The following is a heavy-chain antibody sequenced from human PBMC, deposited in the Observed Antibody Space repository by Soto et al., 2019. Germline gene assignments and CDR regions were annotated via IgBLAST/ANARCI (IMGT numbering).Heavy chain of an antibody. V-gene: IGHV3-30*18. CDR3: AKTITTYSGDSRGRGALVDY. CDR1: GFTFSTYG. Sequence: QVQLVESGGGVVQPGRSLRLSCAASGFTFSTYGMHWVRQPPGKGLEWVAVISSDGKSEHYADPVKGRFSISRDNSKNTLCLQIYILRVEDTAVYYCAKTITTYSGDSRGRGALVDYWGQGNLVTVSS. D-gene: IGHD3-22*01. J-gene: IGHJ4*02. CDR2: ISSDGKSE.